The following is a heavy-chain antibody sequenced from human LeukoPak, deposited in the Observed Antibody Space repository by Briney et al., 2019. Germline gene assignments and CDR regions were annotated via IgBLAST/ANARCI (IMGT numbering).Heavy chain of an antibody. CDR2: ISWNSGMI. V-gene: IGHV3-9*01. Sequence: GGSLRLSCAAPGFIFDDYAMHWVRQAPGKGLEWVSGISWNSGMIGYADSVKGRFTISRDNAKNSLYLQMNSLRAEDTAVYYCAKFPHGDAFDIWGQGTMVTVSS. CDR1: GFIFDDYA. J-gene: IGHJ3*02. CDR3: AKFPHGDAFDI.